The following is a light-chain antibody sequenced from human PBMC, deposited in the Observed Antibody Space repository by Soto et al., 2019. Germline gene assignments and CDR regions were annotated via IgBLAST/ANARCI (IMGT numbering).Light chain of an antibody. V-gene: IGKV3D-15*01. Sequence: EIVMTQSPATLSVSPGERATLYCRASQTVSSNLAWYQQKRGQAPRLLIYGASTSATGIPSRFSGSGSGTEFTLTISSLESEDFAVYFCQQYNNWPPYTFGQGTKVDIK. J-gene: IGKJ2*01. CDR3: QQYNNWPPYT. CDR2: GAS. CDR1: QTVSSN.